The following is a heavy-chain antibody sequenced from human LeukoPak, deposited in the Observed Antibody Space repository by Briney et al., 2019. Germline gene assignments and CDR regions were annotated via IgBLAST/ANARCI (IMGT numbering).Heavy chain of an antibody. CDR2: IISTCGTT. CDR3: ARADRYGTTWYGRVDY. J-gene: IGHJ4*02. CDR1: GFTFSNYV. V-gene: IGHV3-23*01. Sequence: SGGSLRLSCGASGFTFSNYVMSWVRQAPGKGLEAVSDIISTCGTTAYPDSLKGRFTLSRDNSSHTLYLPMNSLTAEDTAVYYCARADRYGTTWYGRVDYWGQGTLVTVSS. D-gene: IGHD6-13*01.